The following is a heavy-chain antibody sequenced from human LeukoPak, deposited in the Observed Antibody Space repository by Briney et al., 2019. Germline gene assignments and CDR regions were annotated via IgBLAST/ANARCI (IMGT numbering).Heavy chain of an antibody. Sequence: PPGGGPRTSPAAAGVPLSTHWIYPGPPDPRQGVGGGGFFRYDGSDKYYADSVKGRFTISRDNSKNTLYLQMNSLRAEDTAVYYCAKAQVYGDSGAGLFDYWGQGTLVTVSS. D-gene: IGHD4-17*01. J-gene: IGHJ4*02. V-gene: IGHV3-30*02. CDR3: AKAQVYGDSGAGLFDY. CDR2: FRYDGSDK. CDR1: GVPLSTHW.